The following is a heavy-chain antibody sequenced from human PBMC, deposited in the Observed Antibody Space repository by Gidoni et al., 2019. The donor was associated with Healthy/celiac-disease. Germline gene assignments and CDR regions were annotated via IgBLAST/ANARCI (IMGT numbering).Heavy chain of an antibody. CDR1: GFTFDDYA. V-gene: IGHV3-9*01. Sequence: EVQLVESGGGLVQPGRSLRLSCAASGFTFDDYAMHWVRQAPGKGLEWVSGISWNSGSIGYADSVKGRFTISRDNAKNSLYLQMNSLRAEDTALYYCAKDYYYGSGFYYYGMDVWGQGTTVTVSS. D-gene: IGHD3-10*01. CDR3: AKDYYYGSGFYYYGMDV. CDR2: ISWNSGSI. J-gene: IGHJ6*02.